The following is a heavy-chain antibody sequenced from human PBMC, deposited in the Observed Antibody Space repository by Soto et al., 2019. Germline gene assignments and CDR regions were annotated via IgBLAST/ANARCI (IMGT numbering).Heavy chain of an antibody. CDR3: ATSNSGSYSGFDY. V-gene: IGHV4-30-2*01. Sequence: QLQLQESGSGLVKPSQTLSLTCAVSGGSISSGGYSWSWIRQPPGKGLEWIGYIYHSGSTYYNPSLMSRVTISVDRSKNQFSLKLSSVTAADTAVYYCATSNSGSYSGFDYWGQGTLVTVSS. D-gene: IGHD1-26*01. J-gene: IGHJ4*02. CDR2: IYHSGST. CDR1: GGSISSGGYS.